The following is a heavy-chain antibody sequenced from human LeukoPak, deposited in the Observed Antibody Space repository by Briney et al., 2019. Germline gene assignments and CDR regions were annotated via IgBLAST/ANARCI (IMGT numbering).Heavy chain of an antibody. J-gene: IGHJ4*02. D-gene: IGHD3-10*01. CDR3: ARDLLW. CDR2: IYYSGST. V-gene: IGHV4-61*01. CDR1: GGSVSSGSYY. Sequence: ASETLSLTCTVSGGSVSSGSYYWSWIRQPPGKGLEWIGYIYYSGSTNYSPSLKSRVTISVDTSKNQFSPKLSSVTAADTAVYYCARDLLWWGQGTLVTVSS.